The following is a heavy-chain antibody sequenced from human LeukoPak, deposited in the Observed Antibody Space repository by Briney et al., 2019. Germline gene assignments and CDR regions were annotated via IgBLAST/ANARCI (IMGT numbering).Heavy chain of an antibody. CDR2: IYYSGST. CDR1: GGSISSGGYY. J-gene: IGHJ4*02. CDR3: ARDESKGFDY. Sequence: SETLSLTCTVPGGSISSGGYYWSWIRQPPGKGLEWIGYIYYSGSTNYNPSLKSRVTISVDTSKNQFSLKLSSVTVADTAVYYCARDESKGFDYWGQGTLVTVSS. V-gene: IGHV4-61*08.